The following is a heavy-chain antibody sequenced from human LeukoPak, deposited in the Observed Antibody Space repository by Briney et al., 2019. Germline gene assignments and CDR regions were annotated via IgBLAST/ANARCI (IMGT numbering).Heavy chain of an antibody. D-gene: IGHD3-3*01. CDR2: ISSSSSII. Sequence: GGSLRLSCVASGFTFSSYSMNWVRQAPGKGLEWVSSISSSSSIIYYADSVKGRFTISRDNAKNSLYLQMNSLRAEDTAVYYCARVFWSGSYYFDYWGQGTLVTVSS. CDR3: ARVFWSGSYYFDY. J-gene: IGHJ4*02. V-gene: IGHV3-21*01. CDR1: GFTFSSYS.